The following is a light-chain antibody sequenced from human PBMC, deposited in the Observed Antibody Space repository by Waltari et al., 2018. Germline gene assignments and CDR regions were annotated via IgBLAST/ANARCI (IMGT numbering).Light chain of an antibody. Sequence: QSALTQPASVSGSPGQSITISCTGTNSDIGYYNYVSWYQQYPGKAPKLIIFDVTRGPSGVAHRFSGSQSGNTASLTISGLQAEDEADYFCAAYTSTNTVIFGGGTKVTVL. CDR2: DVT. J-gene: IGLJ2*01. CDR1: NSDIGYYNY. CDR3: AAYTSTNTVI. V-gene: IGLV2-14*01.